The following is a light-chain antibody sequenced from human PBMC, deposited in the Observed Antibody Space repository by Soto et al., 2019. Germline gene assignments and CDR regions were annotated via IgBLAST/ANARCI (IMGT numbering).Light chain of an antibody. CDR1: QAISSN. J-gene: IGKJ4*01. CDR3: QQFSSYPLT. Sequence: EIVMTQSPATLSVSRGERATLSCRANQAISSNLAWYQQKPGQAPRLLIYDASSRATGIPDRFSGGGSGTGFTLTISRLEPEDFAVYYCQQFSSYPLTFGGGTKVDIK. CDR2: DAS. V-gene: IGKV3-20*01.